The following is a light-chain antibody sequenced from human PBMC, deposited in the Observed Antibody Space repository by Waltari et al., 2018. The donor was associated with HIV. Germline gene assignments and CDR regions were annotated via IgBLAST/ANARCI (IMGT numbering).Light chain of an antibody. V-gene: IGKV3-15*01. Sequence: IVMTQSPPTLSVSPGERVTLSCRASKRVSRDLAWYQQKPGQTPRLFIYGASTRATGNPARFSGSGSGTDFTLTISSLQSEDFAVYYCQQYKDWPLTFGGGSKVEIK. CDR1: KRVSRD. CDR2: GAS. J-gene: IGKJ4*01. CDR3: QQYKDWPLT.